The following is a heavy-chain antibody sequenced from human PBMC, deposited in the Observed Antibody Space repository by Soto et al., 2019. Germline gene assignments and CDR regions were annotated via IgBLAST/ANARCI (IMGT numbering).Heavy chain of an antibody. CDR2: IYSSGST. CDR1: GGSIISSIYY. CDR3: AGRALERELRFDY. V-gene: IGHV4-39*07. J-gene: IGHJ4*02. Sequence: SETLSLTCTVSGGSIISSIYYWGWIRQPPGKGLEWIGSIYSSGSTYYNPSLESRVTMSVDTSKNQFSLKLSSVTAADTAVYYCAGRALERELRFDYWGQGTLVTVSS. D-gene: IGHD1-1*01.